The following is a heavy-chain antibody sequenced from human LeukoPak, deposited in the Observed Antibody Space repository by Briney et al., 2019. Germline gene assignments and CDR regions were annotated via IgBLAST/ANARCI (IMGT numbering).Heavy chain of an antibody. V-gene: IGHV1-18*01. J-gene: IGHJ4*02. CDR1: GYTFTSYG. CDR2: ISAYNGNT. Sequence: ASVKVSCKASGYTFTSYGISWVRQAPGQGLEWMGWISAYNGNTNYAQKLQGRVTIPTHTSTRTAYMELRSLRSDDTAVYYCARGSPYGDGANYFDYWGQGTLVTVSS. D-gene: IGHD4-17*01. CDR3: ARGSPYGDGANYFDY.